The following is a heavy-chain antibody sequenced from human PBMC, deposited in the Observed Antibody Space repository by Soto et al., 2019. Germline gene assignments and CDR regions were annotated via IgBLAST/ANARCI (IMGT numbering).Heavy chain of an antibody. CDR2: INHSGST. J-gene: IGHJ6*02. V-gene: IGHV4-34*01. Sequence: SETLSLTCAVYGGSFIGYYCILIRHPPFKWLEWIGEINHSGSTNYNPSLKSRVTISVDTSKNQFSLKLSSVTAADTAVYYCARASQYSSSSRAWGYYYYGMDVWGQGTTVTVS. CDR3: ARASQYSSSSRAWGYYYYGMDV. CDR1: GGSFIGYY. D-gene: IGHD6-6*01.